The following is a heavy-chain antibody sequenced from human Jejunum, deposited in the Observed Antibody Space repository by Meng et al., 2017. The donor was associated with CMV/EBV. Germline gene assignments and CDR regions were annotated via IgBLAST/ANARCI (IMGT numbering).Heavy chain of an antibody. V-gene: IGHV3-74*01. CDR1: GFTFSSYW. J-gene: IGHJ4*02. D-gene: IGHD6-13*01. CDR3: ARDSSSWYYFDY. Sequence: CAAAGFTFSSYWMQWVRQAPGEWMVWVSRISSDGSTISYANSVKGRFTISRDNARNTLYLQMNSLRAEDTAVYYCARDSSSWYYFDYWGQGNLVTVSS. CDR2: ISSDGSTI.